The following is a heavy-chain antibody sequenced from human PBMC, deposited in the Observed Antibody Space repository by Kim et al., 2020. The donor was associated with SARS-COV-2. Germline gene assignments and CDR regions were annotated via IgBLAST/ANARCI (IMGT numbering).Heavy chain of an antibody. V-gene: IGHV3-7*01. CDR2: IKQDGSGK. Sequence: GGSLRLSCAASGFTFSSYWMSWVRQAPGKGLEWVANIKQDGSGKYYVDSVKGRFTISRDNSKNSLYLQMNSLRVEDTAVYFCAGLSYYQTGGSWGQGTLVTVSS. CDR3: AGLSYYQTGGS. CDR1: GFTFSSYW. D-gene: IGHD3-10*01. J-gene: IGHJ5*02.